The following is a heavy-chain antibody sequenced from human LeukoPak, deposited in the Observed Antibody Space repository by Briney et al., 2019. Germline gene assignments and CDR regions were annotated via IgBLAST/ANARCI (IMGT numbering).Heavy chain of an antibody. CDR1: GFTFSSYA. V-gene: IGHV3-23*01. J-gene: IGHJ3*01. D-gene: IGHD2-15*01. CDR2: ISGSGGST. CDR3: AKIVVVVPPTHVAFDL. Sequence: GGSLRLSCAASGFTFSSYAMSWVRQAPGKGLEWVSAISGSGGSTYYADSVKGRFTISRDNSKNTLYLQMNSLRPEDTAVYYCAKIVVVVPPTHVAFDLWGQGTMVTVSS.